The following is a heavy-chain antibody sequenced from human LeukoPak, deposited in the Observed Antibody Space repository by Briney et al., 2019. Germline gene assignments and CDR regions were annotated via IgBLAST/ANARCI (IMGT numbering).Heavy chain of an antibody. CDR1: GGSISSSSYY. CDR2: IYYSGST. Sequence: SETLSLTCTVSGGSISSSSYYWGWIRQPPGKGLEWIGSIYYSGSTYYNPSLKSRVTISVDTSKNQFSLKLSSVTAADTAVYYCARLVLGVIANWFDPWGQGTLVTVSS. CDR3: ARLVLGVIANWFDP. J-gene: IGHJ5*02. V-gene: IGHV4-39*01. D-gene: IGHD1-26*01.